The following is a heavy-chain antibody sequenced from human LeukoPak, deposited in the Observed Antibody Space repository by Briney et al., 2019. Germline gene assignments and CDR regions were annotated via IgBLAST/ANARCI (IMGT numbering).Heavy chain of an antibody. J-gene: IGHJ6*03. CDR2: IRYGGSIK. D-gene: IGHD3-10*01. CDR1: GFTFSSYD. CDR3: ARVLLWFGELVYYYYMDV. V-gene: IGHV3-30*02. Sequence: PGGSLRLSCAASGFTFSSYDMHWVRQAPGKGLEWVAFIRYGGSIKYYADSVKGRFTISRDNSKDTLYLQMNSLRAEDTAVYYCARVLLWFGELVYYYYMDVWGKGTTVTVSS.